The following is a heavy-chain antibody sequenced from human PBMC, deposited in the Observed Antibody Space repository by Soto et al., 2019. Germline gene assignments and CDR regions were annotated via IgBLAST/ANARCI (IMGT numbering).Heavy chain of an antibody. Sequence: GGSLRLSCAASGFTVSSNDMSWVRQAPGKGLEWVSVIYSGGSTYYADSVKGRFTISRDNSKNTLYLQMNSLRAEDTAVYYCARESIAAAAAPIYYYYYGMDVWGQGTTVTVSS. V-gene: IGHV3-53*01. CDR2: IYSGGST. D-gene: IGHD6-13*01. CDR1: GFTVSSND. CDR3: ARESIAAAAAPIYYYYYGMDV. J-gene: IGHJ6*02.